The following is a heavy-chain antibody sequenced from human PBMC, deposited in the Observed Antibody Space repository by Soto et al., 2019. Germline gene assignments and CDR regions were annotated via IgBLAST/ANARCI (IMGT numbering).Heavy chain of an antibody. V-gene: IGHV5-10-1*01. J-gene: IGHJ4*02. CDR1: GYSFTSYW. CDR2: IDPSDSYT. Sequence: GESLKISCKGSGYSFTSYWISWVRQMPGKGLEWMGRIDPSDSYTNYSPSFQGHVTISADKSISTAYLQWSSLKASDTAMYYCAISGYYYDSSGYSPPVDYWGQGTLVTVYS. D-gene: IGHD3-22*01. CDR3: AISGYYYDSSGYSPPVDY.